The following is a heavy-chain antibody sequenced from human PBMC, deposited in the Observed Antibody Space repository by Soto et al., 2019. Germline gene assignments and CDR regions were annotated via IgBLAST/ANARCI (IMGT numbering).Heavy chain of an antibody. J-gene: IGHJ4*02. CDR1: GGTFSSYA. V-gene: IGHV1-69*13. Sequence: GASVKVSCKASGGTFSSYAISWVRQAPGQGLEWMGGIIPIFGTANYAQKFQGRVTITADESTSTAYMELSSLRSEDTAVYYCARVVLYSSGSPGDAYWGQGALVTVSS. CDR2: IIPIFGTA. CDR3: ARVVLYSSGSPGDAY. D-gene: IGHD6-19*01.